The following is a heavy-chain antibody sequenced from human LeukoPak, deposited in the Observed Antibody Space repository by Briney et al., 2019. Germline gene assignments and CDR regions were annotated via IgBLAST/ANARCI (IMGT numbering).Heavy chain of an antibody. Sequence: PGGSLRLSCAASGFTFSSYEMNWIRQAPGKGLEWVSYISSSGSTIYYADSVKGRFTISRDNAKNPLYLQINSLRVEDTAIYYCARDRYGAYDFDSWGQGTLVTVSS. CDR2: ISSSGSTI. V-gene: IGHV3-48*03. CDR3: ARDRYGAYDFDS. D-gene: IGHD4-17*01. J-gene: IGHJ4*02. CDR1: GFTFSSYE.